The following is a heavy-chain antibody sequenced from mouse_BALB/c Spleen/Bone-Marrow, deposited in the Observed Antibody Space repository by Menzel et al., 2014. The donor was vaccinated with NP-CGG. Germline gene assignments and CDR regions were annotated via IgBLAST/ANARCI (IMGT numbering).Heavy chain of an antibody. CDR3: AKGEPYLAWFAY. V-gene: IGHV2-3*01. CDR2: IWADGST. D-gene: IGHD5-1*01. Sequence: VKLMESGPGLMAPSQSLTITCTVSGFSLTSYGVSWVRRPPGKGLEWLGVIWADGSTSYHSTLISRLSISKDNSKSQVFLKLNSLQTDDTAAYYCAKGEPYLAWFAYWGQGTPVTVSA. CDR1: GFSLTSYG. J-gene: IGHJ3*01.